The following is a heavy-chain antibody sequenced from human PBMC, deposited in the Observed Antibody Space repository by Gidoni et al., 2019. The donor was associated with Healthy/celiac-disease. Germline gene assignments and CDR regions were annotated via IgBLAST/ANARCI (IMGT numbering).Heavy chain of an antibody. CDR2: ISGSGGST. D-gene: IGHD2-2*01. Sequence: EVQLLESGGGLVQPGGSLRLSCAASGFTFSSYAMSCVRQAPGQGLEWVSAISGSGGSTYYADSVKGRFTISRDNSKNTLYLQMNSLRAEDTAVYYCAKDLGAGLCSSTSCRYYYYYYGMDVWGQGTTVTVSS. CDR1: GFTFSSYA. J-gene: IGHJ6*02. CDR3: AKDLGAGLCSSTSCRYYYYYYGMDV. V-gene: IGHV3-23*01.